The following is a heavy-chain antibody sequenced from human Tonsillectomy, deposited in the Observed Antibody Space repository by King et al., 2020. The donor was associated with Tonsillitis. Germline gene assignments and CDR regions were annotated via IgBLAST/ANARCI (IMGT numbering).Heavy chain of an antibody. CDR2: IYSGGSST. D-gene: IGHD3-10*01. V-gene: IGHV3-23*03. J-gene: IGHJ2*01. CDR3: AKGPPGEGGFGPAENWYFDL. Sequence: VQLVESGGGLVQPGGSLRLSCAASGFTFSSYAMSWVRQAPGKGLEWVSVIYSGGSSTYYADSVKGRFTISRDNSKNTLYLQMNSLRAEDTAVYYCAKGPPGEGGFGPAENWYFDLWGRGTLVTVSS. CDR1: GFTFSSYA.